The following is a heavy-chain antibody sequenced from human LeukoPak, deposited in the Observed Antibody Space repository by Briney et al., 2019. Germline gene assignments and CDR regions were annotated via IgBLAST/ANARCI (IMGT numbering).Heavy chain of an antibody. D-gene: IGHD3-10*01. CDR2: MNPNSGNT. J-gene: IGHJ4*02. V-gene: IGHV1-8*01. Sequence: ASVEVSCKASGYTFTSYDINWVRQATGQGLEWMGWMNPNSGNTGYAQKFQGRVTMTRNTSISTAYMELSSLRSEDTAVYYCARGFYMVRGVILGYWGQGTLVTVSS. CDR3: ARGFYMVRGVILGY. CDR1: GYTFTSYD.